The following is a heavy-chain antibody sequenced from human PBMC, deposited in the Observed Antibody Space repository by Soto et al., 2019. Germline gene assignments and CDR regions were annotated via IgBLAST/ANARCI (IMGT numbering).Heavy chain of an antibody. Sequence: GGSLRLSCAASGFTFSNAWLSWVRQAPGKGLEWVGRIKSKTDGGTTDYAAPVKGRFTISRDDSKNTLYLQMNSLKTEDTAVYYCTGVRGAEWELLGYWGQGTLVTVSS. V-gene: IGHV3-15*01. CDR2: IKSKTDGGTT. D-gene: IGHD1-26*01. CDR1: GFTFSNAW. CDR3: TGVRGAEWELLGY. J-gene: IGHJ4*02.